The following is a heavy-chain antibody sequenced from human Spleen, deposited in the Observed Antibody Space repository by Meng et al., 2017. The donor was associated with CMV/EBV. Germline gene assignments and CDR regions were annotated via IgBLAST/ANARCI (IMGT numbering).Heavy chain of an antibody. CDR1: SVSRSSG. J-gene: IGHJ4*02. D-gene: IGHD2-21*02. Sequence: SVSRSSGWTGVRQAPGQGLEWTGDINITGSTNYIASPKSRATRSPEKSKKYVYLTVTSVTAAETAVYYCARLGRGGDTIFDYWGRGTLVTVSS. V-gene: IGHV4-4*02. CDR3: ARLGRGGDTIFDY. CDR2: INITGST.